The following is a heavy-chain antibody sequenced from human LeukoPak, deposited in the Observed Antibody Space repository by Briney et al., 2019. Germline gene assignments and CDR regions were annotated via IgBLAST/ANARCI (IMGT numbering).Heavy chain of an antibody. V-gene: IGHV3-7*03. Sequence: GGSLRLSCAASRFTFSNYAMHWVRQAPGKGLEWVANIKKDGSEKKYVDSVKGRFTISRDNAKNSLYLQMNSLRAEDTAVYYCARGGSYLSAFDIWGQGTMVTVSS. CDR3: ARGGSYLSAFDI. J-gene: IGHJ3*02. CDR2: IKKDGSEK. CDR1: RFTFSNYA. D-gene: IGHD1-26*01.